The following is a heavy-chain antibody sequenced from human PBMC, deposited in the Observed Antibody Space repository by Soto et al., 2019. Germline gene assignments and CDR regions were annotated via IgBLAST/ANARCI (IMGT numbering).Heavy chain of an antibody. CDR1: GGSISSGGYY. Sequence: SETLSLTCTVSGGSISSGGYYWSWIRQHPGKGLEWIGYIYYSGSTYYNPSLKSRVTISVDTSKNQFSLKLSSVTAADTAVYYCARGYCSGGSCYGNNWFDPWGQGTLVTVSS. CDR2: IYYSGST. D-gene: IGHD2-15*01. CDR3: ARGYCSGGSCYGNNWFDP. V-gene: IGHV4-31*03. J-gene: IGHJ5*02.